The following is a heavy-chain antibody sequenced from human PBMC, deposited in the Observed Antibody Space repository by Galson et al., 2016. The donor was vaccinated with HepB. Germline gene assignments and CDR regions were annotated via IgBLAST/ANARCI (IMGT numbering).Heavy chain of an antibody. D-gene: IGHD7-27*01. CDR3: ARAEANWDGGGDNWFDP. CDR2: TYYRYKWYN. CDR1: GDSVSSDSAA. J-gene: IGHJ5*02. V-gene: IGHV6-1*01. Sequence: CAISGDSVSSDSAAWNWIRQSPSRGLEWLGRTYYRYKWYNAYALSVKSRITMNADTSKNQFSVQLNSVTPEDTALYFCARAEANWDGGGDNWFDPWGQGTLVTVSS.